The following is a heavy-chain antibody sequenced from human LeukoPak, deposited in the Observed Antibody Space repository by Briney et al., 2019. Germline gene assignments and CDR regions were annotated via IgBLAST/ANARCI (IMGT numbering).Heavy chain of an antibody. CDR1: GFTFSSYS. CDR3: ARSKGSGSPPGYGMDV. Sequence: GGSLRLSCAASGFTFSSYSMNWVRQAPGKGLEWVSSISSSSSYIYYADSVKGRFTISRDNAKNSLYLQMNSLRAEDTAVYYCARSKGSGSPPGYGMDVWGQGTTVTVSS. J-gene: IGHJ6*02. CDR2: ISSSSSYI. V-gene: IGHV3-21*01. D-gene: IGHD3-10*01.